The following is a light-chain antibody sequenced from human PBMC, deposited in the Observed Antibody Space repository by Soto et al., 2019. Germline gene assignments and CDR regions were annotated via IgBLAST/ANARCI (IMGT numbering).Light chain of an antibody. CDR2: GAS. CDR3: QQYGSSYT. CDR1: QSIRSSS. V-gene: IGKV3-20*01. Sequence: EIVLTQSPGTLSLSPGERATLSCRASQSIRSSSLAWYQQKPGQAPRLLVYGASSRATGIPDRFSGSGSGTDFTLTISRLEPEDFAVYFCQQYGSSYTFGQGTKLEIK. J-gene: IGKJ2*01.